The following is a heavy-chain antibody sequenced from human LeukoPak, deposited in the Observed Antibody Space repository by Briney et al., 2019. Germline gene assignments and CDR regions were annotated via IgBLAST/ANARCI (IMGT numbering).Heavy chain of an antibody. Sequence: ASETLSLTCAVYGGSFSGYYWSWIRQPPGKGLEWIGEINHSGSTNYNPSLKSRVTISVDTSKNQFSLKLSSVTAADTAVYYCARQSGYDLNWGQGTLVTVSS. V-gene: IGHV4-34*01. CDR1: GGSFSGYY. J-gene: IGHJ4*02. D-gene: IGHD5-12*01. CDR3: ARQSGYDLN. CDR2: INHSGST.